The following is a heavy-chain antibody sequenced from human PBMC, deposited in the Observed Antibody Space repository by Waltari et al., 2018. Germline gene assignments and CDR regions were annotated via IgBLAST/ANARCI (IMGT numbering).Heavy chain of an antibody. V-gene: IGHV1-58*01. CDR1: GFTFTSSA. CDR2: IVVGSGNT. J-gene: IGHJ5*02. CDR3: AARYCTGGVCYSGFDP. Sequence: QMQLVQSGPEVKKPGTSVKVSCKASGFTFTSSAVQWVRQARGQRPEWIGWIVVGSGNTNYAQKFQERVTITRDMSTSTAYMELSSLRSEDTAVYYCAARYCTGGVCYSGFDPWGQGTLVTVSS. D-gene: IGHD2-8*02.